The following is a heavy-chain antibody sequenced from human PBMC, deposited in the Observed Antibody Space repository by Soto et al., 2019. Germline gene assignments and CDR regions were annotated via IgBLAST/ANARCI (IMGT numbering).Heavy chain of an antibody. CDR1: GGSFISTSYY. V-gene: IGHV4-61*01. J-gene: IGHJ4*02. Sequence: TLSLTCTFSGGSFISTSYYLTFIRQPPGKGLEWIGYIHYSGSTNYNPSLQSRVNISVDTSKNHFSLELTSVTAADTAVYYCAREWEPLYFDSWGQRAMVTVSS. D-gene: IGHD1-26*01. CDR3: AREWEPLYFDS. CDR2: IHYSGST.